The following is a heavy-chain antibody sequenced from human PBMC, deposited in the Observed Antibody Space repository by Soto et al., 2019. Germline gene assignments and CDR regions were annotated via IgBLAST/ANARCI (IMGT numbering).Heavy chain of an antibody. D-gene: IGHD2-2*01. Sequence: GASGKVSCKASRYTFTSYSMHWVRQAPGQRLEWMGWINASNGSTKYSQKFQGRVTITRDTSASTAYMELSSLRSEDTAVYYCARDAGAIVVVPAAMGYFDYWGEGTLVTVSS. CDR2: INASNGST. CDR1: RYTFTSYS. J-gene: IGHJ4*02. CDR3: ARDAGAIVVVPAAMGYFDY. V-gene: IGHV1-3*01.